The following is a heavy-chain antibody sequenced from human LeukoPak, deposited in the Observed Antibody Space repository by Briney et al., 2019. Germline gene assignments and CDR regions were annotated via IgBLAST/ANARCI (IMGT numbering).Heavy chain of an antibody. V-gene: IGHV3-30-3*01. D-gene: IGHD6-13*01. CDR1: GFTFSGYA. CDR2: ISYDGSNK. CDR3: ANLGVAAAGSHWFDP. Sequence: GGSLRLSCVVSGFTFSGYAMHWVRQAAGKGLEWVAGISYDGSNKYSADSVKGRFTISRDNSKNTLYLQMNSLRTEDTAVYYCANLGVAAAGSHWFDPWGQGTLVTVSS. J-gene: IGHJ5*02.